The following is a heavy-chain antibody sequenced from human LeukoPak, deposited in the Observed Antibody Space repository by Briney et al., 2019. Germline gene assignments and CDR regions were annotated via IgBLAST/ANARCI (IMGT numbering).Heavy chain of an antibody. V-gene: IGHV1-46*01. CDR3: AREGYCSGTICYSFDY. J-gene: IGHJ4*02. CDR2: ISPSGGST. CDR1: GYTFTSNY. D-gene: IGHD2-15*01. Sequence: ASVKVSCKAFGYTFTSNYMHWVRQAPGQGPEWMGVISPSGGSTTYAQKFQGRVAMTSDMSTNTLYMELSSLRSEDTAVYFCAREGYCSGTICYSFDYWGQGTLVTVSS.